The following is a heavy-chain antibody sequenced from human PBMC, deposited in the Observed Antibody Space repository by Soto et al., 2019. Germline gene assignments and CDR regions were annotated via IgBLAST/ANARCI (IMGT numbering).Heavy chain of an antibody. CDR1: GFTFSSYG. CDR3: ARERNYEGMDV. J-gene: IGHJ6*02. V-gene: IGHV3-33*01. CDR2: IWYDGSNK. Sequence: QVQLVESGGGVVQPGRSLRLSCAASGFTFSSYGMHWVRQAPGKGLEWVAVIWYDGSNKYYADSVKGRFTISRDNSKNTLYLQINRLGEEDTAVYYCARERNYEGMDVWCQVTTVTVSS.